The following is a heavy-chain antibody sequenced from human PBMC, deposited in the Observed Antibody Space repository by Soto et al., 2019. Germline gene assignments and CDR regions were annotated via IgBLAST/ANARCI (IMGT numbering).Heavy chain of an antibody. J-gene: IGHJ4*02. V-gene: IGHV5-51*01. CDR2: IYPGDSDT. CDR3: ARSSERGHSYRRSSFLRY. Sequence: GESLKISCKGSGYSFTSYWIGWVRQMPGKGLEWMGIIYPGDSDTRYSPSFQGQVTISADKSISTAYLQWSSLKASDTAMYYCARSSERGHSYRRSSFLRYWGQGTLVTVSS. CDR1: GYSFTSYW. D-gene: IGHD6-6*01.